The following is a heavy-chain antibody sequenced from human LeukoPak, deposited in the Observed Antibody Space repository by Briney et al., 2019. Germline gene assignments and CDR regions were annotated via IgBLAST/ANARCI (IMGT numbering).Heavy chain of an antibody. V-gene: IGHV1-18*01. J-gene: IGHJ4*02. CDR2: INPKNGDT. CDR3: ARALSGGNARADEY. Sequence: ASVKVSCKASGYTFTAYYIHWVRQAPGQGLEWMGRINPKNGDTNYAQNLQGRVTMTTDTSTSTAYMELRSLRSDDTAVYYCARALSGGNARADEYWGQGALVTVSS. CDR1: GYTFTAYY. D-gene: IGHD4-23*01.